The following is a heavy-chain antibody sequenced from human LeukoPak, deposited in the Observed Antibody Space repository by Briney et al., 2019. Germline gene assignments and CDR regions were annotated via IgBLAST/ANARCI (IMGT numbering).Heavy chain of an antibody. CDR1: GGTFSSYA. CDR3: ARGGDPDYYYYYGMDV. Sequence: GASVKVSCKASGGTFSSYAIRWVRQAPGQGLEWMGRIIPIFGIANYAQKFQGRVTITADKSTSTAYMELSSLRSEDTAVYYCARGGDPDYYYYYGMDVWGQGTTVTVSS. CDR2: IIPIFGIA. J-gene: IGHJ6*02. D-gene: IGHD3-10*01. V-gene: IGHV1-69*04.